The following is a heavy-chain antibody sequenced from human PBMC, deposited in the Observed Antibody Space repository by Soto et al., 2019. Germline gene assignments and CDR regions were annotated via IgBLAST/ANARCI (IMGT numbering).Heavy chain of an antibody. D-gene: IGHD6-13*01. V-gene: IGHV3-23*01. CDR1: GFTFSTYA. Sequence: SGGSLRLSCAASGFTFSTYAMSWVRQAPGKGLEWVSAISGSGGSTYYADSVKGRFTISRDNSKNTLYLQMNSLRAEDTAVYYCAKDEGSSPNWFDPWGQGTLVTVSS. CDR3: AKDEGSSPNWFDP. J-gene: IGHJ5*02. CDR2: ISGSGGST.